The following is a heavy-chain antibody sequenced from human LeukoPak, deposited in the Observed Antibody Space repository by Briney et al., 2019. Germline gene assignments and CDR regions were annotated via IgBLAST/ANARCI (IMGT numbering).Heavy chain of an antibody. V-gene: IGHV1-18*04. D-gene: IGHD3-9*01. Sequence: ASVKVSCKASGYTFTGYYMHWVRQAPGQGLEWMGWISAYNGNTNYAQKFQGRVIMTTDTSTSTAYMELRSLRSDDTAVYYCARAEREWYEILTGYLIPEHQYSYYMDVWGKGTTVTVSS. CDR1: GYTFTGYY. J-gene: IGHJ6*03. CDR2: ISAYNGNT. CDR3: ARAEREWYEILTGYLIPEHQYSYYMDV.